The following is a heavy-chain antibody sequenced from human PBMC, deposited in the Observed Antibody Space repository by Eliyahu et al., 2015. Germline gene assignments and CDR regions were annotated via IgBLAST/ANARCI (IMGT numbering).Heavy chain of an antibody. CDR2: ISYSGAT. V-gene: IGHV4-39*02. J-gene: IGHJ4*02. CDR3: ARRDYAFDF. D-gene: IGHD4/OR15-4a*01. Sequence: QLHLQESGPGLVKPSEALSLTCPVSGAPXNSGNYYWDWIRPPPGKALEWIGGISYSGATYYNPSLRSRSILSVDPSKSRFSLRLNSVTVADTAVYYCARRDYAFDFWGQGALVTVSS. CDR1: GAPXNSGNYY.